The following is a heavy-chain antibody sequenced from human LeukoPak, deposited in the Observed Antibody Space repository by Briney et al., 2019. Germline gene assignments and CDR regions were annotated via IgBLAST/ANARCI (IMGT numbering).Heavy chain of an antibody. J-gene: IGHJ6*03. CDR2: IIPLFGTT. CDR1: GGGFSTFA. Sequence: GASVKLSCKASGGGFSTFAVSWVRQAPGQGLELMGRIIPLFGTTNYAQKFQGRITITTDESTSTAYMELSSLRSEHAAVYYCARYNTYYYYYMDVGCKGTTVTLS. V-gene: IGHV1-69*05. CDR3: ARYNTYYYYYMDV. D-gene: IGHD1-14*01.